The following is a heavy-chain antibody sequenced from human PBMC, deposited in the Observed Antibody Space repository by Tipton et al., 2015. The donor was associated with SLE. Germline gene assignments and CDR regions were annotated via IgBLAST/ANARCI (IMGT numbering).Heavy chain of an antibody. J-gene: IGHJ6*02. CDR3: ARGATVGATTFYGMDV. Sequence: TLSLTCAVSGGSISSSNWWSWVRQPPGKGLEWIGEIYHSGSTNYNPSLKSRVTISVDTSKNQFSLKLSSVTAADTAVYYCARGATVGATTFYGMDVWGQGTTVTVSS. V-gene: IGHV4-4*02. CDR2: IYHSGST. CDR1: GGSISSSNW. D-gene: IGHD1-26*01.